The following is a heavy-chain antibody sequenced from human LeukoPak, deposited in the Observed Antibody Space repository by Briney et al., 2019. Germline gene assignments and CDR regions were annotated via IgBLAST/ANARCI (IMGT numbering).Heavy chain of an antibody. J-gene: IGHJ4*02. D-gene: IGHD4-17*01. CDR3: VKDYGATFRGPFDY. V-gene: IGHV3-30*18. CDR1: GFTFSSYA. Sequence: GGSLRLSCAASGFTFSSYAMHWVRQAPGKGLEWVALMSYDGIYKFYADSVKGRFTISRDNSKNTLYLQMNSLRTDDTAVYYCVKDYGATFRGPFDYWGQGALVTVSS. CDR2: MSYDGIYK.